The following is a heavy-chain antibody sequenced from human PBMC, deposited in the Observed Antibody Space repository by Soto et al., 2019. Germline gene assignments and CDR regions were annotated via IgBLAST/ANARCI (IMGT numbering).Heavy chain of an antibody. D-gene: IGHD6-13*01. CDR2: INPNSGGT. Sequence: QVQLVQSGAEVKKPGASVKVSCKASGYTVTAYCVHWVRQAPGQGLEWMGWINPNSGGTNYAQKFQGWVTMTRDTSISTVYMELSRLRFDDTAVYYCARMIAASGHYGMDVWGQGTTVTVSS. V-gene: IGHV1-2*04. CDR1: GYTVTAYC. CDR3: ARMIAASGHYGMDV. J-gene: IGHJ6*02.